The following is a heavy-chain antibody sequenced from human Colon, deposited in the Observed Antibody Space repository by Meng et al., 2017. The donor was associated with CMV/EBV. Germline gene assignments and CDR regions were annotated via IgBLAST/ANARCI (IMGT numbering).Heavy chain of an antibody. Sequence: GESLKISCAASGFSFGDYGMTWVRQAPGKGLEWVSGINWNGGSTGYVDSVKGRFTISRDNAKNSLYLQMNSLRAEDTAFYYCARHGFGDYSYYFDHWGQGILVTVSS. CDR2: INWNGGST. CDR3: ARHGFGDYSYYFDH. CDR1: GFSFGDYG. D-gene: IGHD4-17*01. V-gene: IGHV3-20*04. J-gene: IGHJ4*02.